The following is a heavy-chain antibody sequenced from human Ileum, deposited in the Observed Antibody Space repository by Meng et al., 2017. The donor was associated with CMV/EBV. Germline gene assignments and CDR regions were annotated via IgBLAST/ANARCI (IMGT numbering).Heavy chain of an antibody. J-gene: IGHJ4*02. V-gene: IGHV3-23*03. CDR1: GFTFSSYA. CDR2: IYSGGTSA. Sequence: GESLKISCAASGFTFSSYAMSWVRQAPGKGLEWVSVIYSGGTSAYYADSVKGRFTISRDNSKNTLYLQMNSLRADDTAVYYCAKDHKGTDGNWGQGTRVTGCS. D-gene: IGHD1-1*01. CDR3: AKDHKGTDGN.